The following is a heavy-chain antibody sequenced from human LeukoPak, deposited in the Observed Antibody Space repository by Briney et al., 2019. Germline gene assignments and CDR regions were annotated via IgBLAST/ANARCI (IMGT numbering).Heavy chain of an antibody. CDR1: GYTFTSYA. CDR3: ARVSGYDFHPIDY. D-gene: IGHD5-12*01. J-gene: IGHJ4*02. CDR2: INAGNGNT. Sequence: ASVKVSCKASGYTFTSYAMRWVRQAPGQRLEWMGWINAGNGNTKYSQKFQGRVTITRDTSASTAYMELSSLRSEDTAVYYCARVSGYDFHPIDYWSQGTLVTVSS. V-gene: IGHV1-3*01.